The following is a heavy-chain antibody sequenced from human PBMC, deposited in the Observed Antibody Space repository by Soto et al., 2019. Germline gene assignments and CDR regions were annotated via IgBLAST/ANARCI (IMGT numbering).Heavy chain of an antibody. CDR1: GVSFTNYG. CDR3: AKALDWPFDL. CDR2: VSPDGSNI. V-gene: IGHV3-30*18. J-gene: IGHJ2*01. Sequence: QVHLVESGGGVVQPGRSLRLSCTASGVSFTNYGMHWVRQAPGKGLVWVAVVSPDGSNIYYADSVKGRFTISRDNSKNALHLQMNSLRGEDTAVYYCAKALDWPFDLWGRGTLVTVSS.